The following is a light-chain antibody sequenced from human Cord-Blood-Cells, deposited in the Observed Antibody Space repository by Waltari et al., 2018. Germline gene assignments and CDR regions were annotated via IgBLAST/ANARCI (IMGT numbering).Light chain of an antibody. Sequence: DIVMTQSPDSLAVSLGERVTINCKYSQSVLYSSNNKNYLAWYQQKPGQPPKLLIYWASTRESGVPDRFSGSGSGTDFTLTISSLQAEDVAVYYCQQYYSTPPTFGGGTKLEIK. CDR3: QQYYSTPPT. CDR1: QSVLYSSNNKNY. CDR2: WAS. V-gene: IGKV4-1*01. J-gene: IGKJ4*01.